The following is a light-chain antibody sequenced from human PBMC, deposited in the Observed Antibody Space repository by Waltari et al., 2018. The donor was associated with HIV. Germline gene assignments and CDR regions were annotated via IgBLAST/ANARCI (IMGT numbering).Light chain of an antibody. CDR1: SSNIGRNT. J-gene: IGLJ3*02. CDR3: ATWDDSLNGRV. Sequence: QSMLTQPPSASGTPGQRVTISCSGSSSNIGRNTVNWYQQLPGTAPKLLISSSNHRPSGVPDRFSGSTSGTSASLAISGLQSEDEADYYCATWDDSLNGRVFGGGTKLTVL. CDR2: SSN. V-gene: IGLV1-44*01.